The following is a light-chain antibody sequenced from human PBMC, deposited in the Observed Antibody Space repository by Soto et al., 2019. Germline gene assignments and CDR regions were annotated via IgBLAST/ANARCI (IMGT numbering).Light chain of an antibody. CDR3: AAWDDSLSGPWV. CDR2: RNN. CDR1: SSNIGSNY. J-gene: IGLJ3*02. Sequence: QSVLTQPPSASGTPGQRVTISCSGSSSNIGSNYVYWYQQLPGTPPKLLICRNNQRPSGVPDRFSGSKSGTSASLAISGLRSEDEADYYCAAWDDSLSGPWVFGGGTKLTVL. V-gene: IGLV1-47*01.